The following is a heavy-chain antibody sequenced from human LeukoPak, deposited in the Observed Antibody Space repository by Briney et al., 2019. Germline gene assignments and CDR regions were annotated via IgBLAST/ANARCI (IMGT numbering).Heavy chain of an antibody. CDR1: GFTFSTYS. CDR2: ISSSSTI. J-gene: IGHJ4*02. V-gene: IGHV3-48*04. Sequence: GGSLRLSCAASGFTFSTYSMSWVRQAPGKGLEWVSYISSSSTIYYADSVKGRFTISRDNAKNSLYLQMNSLRAEDTAVYYCATPGWSWGQGTLVTVSS. CDR3: ATPGWS. D-gene: IGHD2-15*01.